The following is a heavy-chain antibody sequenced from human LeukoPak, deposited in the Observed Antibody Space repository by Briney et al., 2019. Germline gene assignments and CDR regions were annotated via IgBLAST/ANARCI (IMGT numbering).Heavy chain of an antibody. D-gene: IGHD3-16*02. Sequence: ASVKVSCKASGGTFSSYAISWVRQAPGQGLEWMGGIIPIFGTANYAQKFQGRVTITTDESTSTAYMELSSLRSEDTAAYYCARDLVITFGGVIVTEGFDYWGQGTLVTVSS. CDR1: GGTFSSYA. CDR2: IIPIFGTA. V-gene: IGHV1-69*05. CDR3: ARDLVITFGGVIVTEGFDY. J-gene: IGHJ4*02.